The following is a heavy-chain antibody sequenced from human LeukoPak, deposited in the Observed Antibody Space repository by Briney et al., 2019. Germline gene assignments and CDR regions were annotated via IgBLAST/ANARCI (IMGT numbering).Heavy chain of an antibody. CDR2: INPNTGVT. V-gene: IGHV1-2*06. CDR3: ARDHPGIHGDYDVYYYYGMDV. D-gene: IGHD4-17*01. Sequence: ASVKVSCKASGYTFSGHYLHRVRQAPGQGLEWMGRINPNTGVTQYTENFQGRVTMTRDTSISTAYMELSRLRSDDTAVYYCARDHPGIHGDYDVYYYYGMDVWGQGTTVTVSS. CDR1: GYTFSGHY. J-gene: IGHJ6*02.